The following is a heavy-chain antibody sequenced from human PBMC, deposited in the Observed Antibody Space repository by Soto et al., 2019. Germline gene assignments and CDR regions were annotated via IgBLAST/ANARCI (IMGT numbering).Heavy chain of an antibody. J-gene: IGHJ6*02. CDR3: AREWANNAVIGGVICRYYHGMDV. V-gene: IGHV1-46*01. CDR1: GYSFTTYY. CDR2: INPSSGTT. D-gene: IGHD3-16*01. Sequence: QVQLVQSGAEVKKPGASVKVSCKASGYSFTTYYIQWVRHAPGHGPEWLGIINPSSGTTRYAQNFQGTVNLTRDTSTSTVYREVTGLRSEDSAVYYCAREWANNAVIGGVICRYYHGMDVWGQGTTVTVSS.